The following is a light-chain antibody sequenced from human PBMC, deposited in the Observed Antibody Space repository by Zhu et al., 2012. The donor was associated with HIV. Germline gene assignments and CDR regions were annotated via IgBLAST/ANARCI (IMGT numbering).Light chain of an antibody. CDR1: QSVSTTY. V-gene: IGKV3-20*01. CDR3: QQYSSSPSWT. J-gene: IGKJ1*01. CDR2: ETA. Sequence: EIVLTQSPGTLSLSPGERATLSCRSSQSVSTTYLAWYQQKHGQPPRLLMYETATRAAGTPDRFSGSGFGTDFTLTISRLEPEDFAVYYCQQYSSSPSWTFDQGTKVEIK.